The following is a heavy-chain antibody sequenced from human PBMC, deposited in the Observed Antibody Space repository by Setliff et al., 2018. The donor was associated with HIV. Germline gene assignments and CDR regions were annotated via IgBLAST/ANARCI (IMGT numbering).Heavy chain of an antibody. CDR1: GDSISTYY. J-gene: IGHJ3*01. V-gene: IGHV4-4*09. Sequence: SETLSLTCTVSGDSISTYYWSWIRQPPGKGLEWIGYIYISGSTNYNPSLKSRITMSMDTSKNQFSLQLSSVTAADTAVYYCARIPWVATLWGGAFDLWGHGTMVTVSS. CDR3: ARIPWVATLWGGAFDL. CDR2: IYISGST. D-gene: IGHD5-12*01.